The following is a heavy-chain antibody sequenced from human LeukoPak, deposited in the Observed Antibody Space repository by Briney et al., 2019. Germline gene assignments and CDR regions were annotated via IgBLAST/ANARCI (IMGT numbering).Heavy chain of an antibody. CDR3: AADPSYSSGYRYYFDY. CDR1: GFTFISSA. D-gene: IGHD3-22*01. J-gene: IGHJ4*02. V-gene: IGHV1-58*01. Sequence: SVKVSCKTSGFTFISSAVQWVRQTRGQRLEWIGWIVVGSGNTNYAQKFQERVTITRDMSTSTAYMELSSLRSEDTAVYYCAADPSYSSGYRYYFDYWGQGTLVTVSS. CDR2: IVVGSGNT.